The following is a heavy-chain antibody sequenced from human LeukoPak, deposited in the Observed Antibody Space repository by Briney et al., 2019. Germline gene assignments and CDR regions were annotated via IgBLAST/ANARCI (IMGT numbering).Heavy chain of an antibody. D-gene: IGHD2-15*01. J-gene: IGHJ4*02. CDR1: GGSINSYY. V-gene: IGHV4-59*01. CDR2: IYYSGST. Sequence: SETLSLTCTVSGGSINSYYWSWIRQPPGKGLEWIGYIYYSGSTKYNPSLKSRVTISVDTSKNQFSLRLSSVTAADTAMYYRARTGVVVVAARFDYWGQGTLVTVSS. CDR3: ARTGVVVVAARFDY.